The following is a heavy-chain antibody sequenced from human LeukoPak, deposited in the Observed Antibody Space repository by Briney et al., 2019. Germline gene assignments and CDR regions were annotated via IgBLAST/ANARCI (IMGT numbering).Heavy chain of an antibody. CDR3: ARAIYDGFDI. Sequence: GGSLRLSCAASGFTFSDYYMSWIRQAPGKGLDWVSYISSSGRNTYYADSVKGRFTISRDNARNSLYLQLNSLRAEDTAVYYCARAIYDGFDIWGQGKMVTVSS. CDR2: ISSSGRNT. V-gene: IGHV3-11*01. J-gene: IGHJ3*02. CDR1: GFTFSDYY.